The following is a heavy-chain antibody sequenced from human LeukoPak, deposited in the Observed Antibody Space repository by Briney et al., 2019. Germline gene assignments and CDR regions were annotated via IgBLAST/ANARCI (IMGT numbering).Heavy chain of an antibody. V-gene: IGHV3-48*01. D-gene: IGHD3-3*01. CDR2: ISYSSGTI. Sequence: GGFLRLSCAASGFTFSDFSMNWVRQAPGKGLEWLSYISYSSGTIWYADSVKGRFTISRDNSKNTLYLQMNSLRAEDTAVYYCAKDFWSGYYPNYWGQGTLVTVSS. CDR3: AKDFWSGYYPNY. CDR1: GFTFSDFS. J-gene: IGHJ4*02.